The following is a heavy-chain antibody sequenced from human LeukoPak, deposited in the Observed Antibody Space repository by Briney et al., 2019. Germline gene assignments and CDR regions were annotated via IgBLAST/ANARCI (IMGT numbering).Heavy chain of an antibody. CDR1: GGSISSGDYY. D-gene: IGHD3-9*01. CDR3: ARVGDPAGYSIDY. CDR2: IYYSGST. V-gene: IGHV4-30-4*01. Sequence: SETLSLTCAVSGGSISSGDYYWSWIRQPPGKGLEWIGYIYYSGSTYYNPSLKGRVTISVDTSKNQFSLKLSSVTAADTAVYYCARVGDPAGYSIDYWGQGTLVTVSS. J-gene: IGHJ4*02.